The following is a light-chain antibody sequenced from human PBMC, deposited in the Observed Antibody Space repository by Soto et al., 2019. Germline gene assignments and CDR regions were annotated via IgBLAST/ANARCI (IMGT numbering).Light chain of an antibody. J-gene: IGKJ2*01. Sequence: DIQMTQSPSTLSASVGDRVTITCRASQSISSWLAWYQQKPGKAPKLLIYKASSLESGVTSRFSGSGSGTEFTLTISSLQPDDFATYYCQQYNSYSYTFGQGNKLEIK. CDR3: QQYNSYSYT. CDR1: QSISSW. CDR2: KAS. V-gene: IGKV1-5*03.